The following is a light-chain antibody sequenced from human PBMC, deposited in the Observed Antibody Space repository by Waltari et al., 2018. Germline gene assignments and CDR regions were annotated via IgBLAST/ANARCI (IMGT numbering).Light chain of an antibody. Sequence: QSAPTQPASVSGSPGQSITISCTGIDSDLGPYNYVSWYRQTPGKAPEVIIYDFTSRPPGVSSRFSGSKSGNTASLTISGLQAEDEGHYYCTSYTTTRLTFGGGTKLTV. V-gene: IGLV2-14*01. CDR2: DFT. CDR1: DSDLGPYNY. J-gene: IGLJ2*01. CDR3: TSYTTTRLT.